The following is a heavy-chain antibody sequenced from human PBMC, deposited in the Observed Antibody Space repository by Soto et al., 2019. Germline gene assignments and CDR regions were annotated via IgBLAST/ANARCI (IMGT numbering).Heavy chain of an antibody. CDR3: ATSPTYCSGGSCYSGYNWFDP. V-gene: IGHV1-69*02. CDR1: GGTFSSYT. Sequence: SVKVSCKASGGTFSSYTISWVRQAPGQGLEWIGRIIPILGIANYAQKFQGRVTITADKSTSTAYMELSSLRSEDTAVYYCATSPTYCSGGSCYSGYNWFDPWGQGTLVTVSS. J-gene: IGHJ5*02. CDR2: IIPILGIA. D-gene: IGHD2-15*01.